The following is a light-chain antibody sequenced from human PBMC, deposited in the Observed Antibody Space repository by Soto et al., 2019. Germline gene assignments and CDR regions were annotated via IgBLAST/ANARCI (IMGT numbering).Light chain of an antibody. CDR2: AAS. V-gene: IGKV1-6*01. J-gene: IGKJ1*01. CDR3: QQYNSYPWT. Sequence: AIQMTQSPSSLSASVGDRVTISCRASRGIRNDLAWYQQKPGKAPKLLIFAASNLQSGVPSRFSGSGSGTDFTLTISSLQPEDFATYYCQQYNSYPWTFGQGTKVDIK. CDR1: RGIRND.